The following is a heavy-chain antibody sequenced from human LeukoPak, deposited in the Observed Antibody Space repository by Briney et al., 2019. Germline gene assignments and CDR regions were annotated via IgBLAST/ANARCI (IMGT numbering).Heavy chain of an antibody. D-gene: IGHD2-2*02. CDR1: GGSLSSSSYY. Sequence: PSETLSLTCTVSGGSLSSSSYYWGWIRQPPGTGLEWIGSIYYSGSTYYNPSLKSRVTISVDTSKNQFSLKLSSVTAADTAVYYCARLPHCSSTSCYKADYYYYYYMDVWGKGTTVTVSS. CDR3: ARLPHCSSTSCYKADYYYYYYMDV. J-gene: IGHJ6*03. CDR2: IYYSGST. V-gene: IGHV4-39*01.